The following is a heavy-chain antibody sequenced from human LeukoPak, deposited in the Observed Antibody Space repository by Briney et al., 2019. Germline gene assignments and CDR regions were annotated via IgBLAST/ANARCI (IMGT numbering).Heavy chain of an antibody. J-gene: IGHJ4*02. CDR1: GFTFSSYA. V-gene: IGHV3-23*01. D-gene: IGHD3-9*01. CDR3: AKDRSAFDWLLANY. CDR2: ISGSGGST. Sequence: PGGSLRLSCAASGFTFSSYAMSWVRQAPGKGLEWVSAISGSGGSTYYADSVKGRFTISRDNPKNTLYLQMNSLRAEDTAVYYCAKDRSAFDWLLANYWGQGTLVTVSS.